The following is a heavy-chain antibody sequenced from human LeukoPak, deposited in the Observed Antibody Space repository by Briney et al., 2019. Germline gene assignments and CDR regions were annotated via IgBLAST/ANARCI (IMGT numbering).Heavy chain of an antibody. V-gene: IGHV3-15*01. CDR2: IKSKTGGGTT. CDR3: TTGVGGN. J-gene: IGHJ4*02. D-gene: IGHD1-1*01. Sequence: PGGSLRLSCAASGFTFSDAWMTWVRQAPGKGLEWVGLIKSKTGGGTTDYAAPVKRRFTISRDDSKNTLYLQMNSLKTEDTAVYYCTTGVGGNWGQGTLVTVSS. CDR1: GFTFSDAW.